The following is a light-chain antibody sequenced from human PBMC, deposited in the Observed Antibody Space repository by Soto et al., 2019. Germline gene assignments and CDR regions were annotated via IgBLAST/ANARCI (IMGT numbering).Light chain of an antibody. J-gene: IGKJ1*01. V-gene: IGKV3-15*01. CDR2: GAS. CDR1: QSVSSN. CDR3: QQYNNLPLRT. Sequence: EIVMYKSPSTLSVNKGERATLSCRASQSVSSNLAWYQQKPGQAPRLLIYGASTRATGIPARFSGSGSGTEFTLTISSLQSEDFAVYYCQQYNNLPLRTFGQVAKVDIK.